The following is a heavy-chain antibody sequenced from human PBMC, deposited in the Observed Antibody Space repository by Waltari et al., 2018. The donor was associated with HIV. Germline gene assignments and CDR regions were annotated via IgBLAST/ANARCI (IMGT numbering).Heavy chain of an antibody. J-gene: IGHJ4*02. CDR3: AREEGRAAAGTDY. CDR1: GYTFNGQY. CDR2: INPNRGGT. V-gene: IGHV1-2*02. D-gene: IGHD6-13*01. Sequence: QVQLVQSGAELTKPGAPVKVSCQPSGYTFNGQYMTWVRQAPGQGREWMGWINPNRGGTNYAQKFQGRVTMTRDTSISTAYMELSRLRSDDTAVYYCAREEGRAAAGTDYWGQGTLVTVSS.